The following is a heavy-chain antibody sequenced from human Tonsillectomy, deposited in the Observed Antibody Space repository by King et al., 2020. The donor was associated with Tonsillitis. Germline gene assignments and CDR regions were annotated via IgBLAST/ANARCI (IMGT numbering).Heavy chain of an antibody. CDR2: IYYSGST. CDR1: GGSISSSSYY. D-gene: IGHD1-7*01. J-gene: IGHJ3*02. CDR3: ATLPITGTVDAFDI. Sequence: QLQESGPGLVKPSETLSLTCTVSGGSISSSSYYWDWIRQPPGKGLEWIGSIYYSGSTYYNPSPKSRVTISVDTSKNQFSLKLSSVTAADTAVYYCATLPITGTVDAFDIWGQGTMVTVSS. V-gene: IGHV4-39*01.